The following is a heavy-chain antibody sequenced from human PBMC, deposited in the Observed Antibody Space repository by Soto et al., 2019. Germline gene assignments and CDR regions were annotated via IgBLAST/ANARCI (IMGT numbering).Heavy chain of an antibody. CDR1: GGSISSGGYY. Sequence: QVQLQESGPGLVKPSQTLSLTCTVSGGSISSGGYYWSWIRQHPGKGLEWIGYIYYSGSTYYNPSLKSRVTISVDTSKNQFSLKLSSVTAADTAVYYCARGVRYFDWLTSYFQHWGQGTLVTVSS. J-gene: IGHJ1*01. CDR3: ARGVRYFDWLTSYFQH. V-gene: IGHV4-31*03. CDR2: IYYSGST. D-gene: IGHD3-9*01.